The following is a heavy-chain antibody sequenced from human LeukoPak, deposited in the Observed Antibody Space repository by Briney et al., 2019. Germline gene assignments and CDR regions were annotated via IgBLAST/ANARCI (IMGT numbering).Heavy chain of an antibody. V-gene: IGHV1-8*01. CDR3: ARVSSSGWYEYYYYYGMDV. D-gene: IGHD6-19*01. CDR2: MNPNSGNT. CDR1: GYTFTSYD. J-gene: IGHJ6*02. Sequence: ASVKVSCKASGYTFTSYDINWVRQATGRGLEWMGWMNPNSGNTGYAQKFQGRVTMTRNTSISTAYMELSSLRSEDTAVYYCARVSSSGWYEYYYYYGMDVWGQGTTVTVSS.